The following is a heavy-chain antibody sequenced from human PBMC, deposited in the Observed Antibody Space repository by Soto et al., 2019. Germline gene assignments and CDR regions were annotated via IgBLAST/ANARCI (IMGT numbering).Heavy chain of an antibody. CDR3: ARGPRNSYWRGNWFDP. J-gene: IGHJ5*02. CDR2: INHSGST. V-gene: IGHV4-34*01. Sequence: LSLTCAVYGGSFSVYYCSWIRQPPGKGLEWIGEINHSGSTNYNPSLKSRVTISVDTSKNQFSLKLSSVTAADTAVYYCARGPRNSYWRGNWFDPWGQGTLVTVSS. D-gene: IGHD5-18*01. CDR1: GGSFSVYY.